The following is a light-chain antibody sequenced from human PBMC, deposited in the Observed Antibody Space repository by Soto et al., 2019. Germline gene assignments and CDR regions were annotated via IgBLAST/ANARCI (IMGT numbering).Light chain of an antibody. V-gene: IGLV2-11*01. Sequence: QSALTQPRSVSGSPGQSVTISCTGTRNDVGGYNYVSWYQQHPGKAPKLMISDVTKRPSGVPDRFSGSKSGSTAYLTISGLQADDEADYYCCSYAGSYIFVFGTGTKVTVL. CDR2: DVT. CDR3: CSYAGSYIFV. CDR1: RNDVGGYNY. J-gene: IGLJ1*01.